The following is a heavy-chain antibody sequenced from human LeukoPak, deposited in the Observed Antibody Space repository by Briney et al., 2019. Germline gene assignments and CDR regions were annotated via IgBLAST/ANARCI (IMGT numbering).Heavy chain of an antibody. CDR3: TRDYPGFCGSTSCYGDTAMVYFDY. D-gene: IGHD2-2*01. J-gene: IGHJ4*02. Sequence: GGSLRLSCTASGFTFGDYAKSWFRQAPGKGLEWVGFIRSKAYGGTTEYAASVKGRFTISRDDSKSIADLQMNSLKTEDTAVYYCTRDYPGFCGSTSCYGDTAMVYFDYWGQGTLASASS. CDR1: GFTFGDYA. V-gene: IGHV3-49*03. CDR2: IRSKAYGGTT.